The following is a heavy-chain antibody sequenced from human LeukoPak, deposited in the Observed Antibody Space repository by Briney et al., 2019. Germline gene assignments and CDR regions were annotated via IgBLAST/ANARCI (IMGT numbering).Heavy chain of an antibody. J-gene: IGHJ4*02. V-gene: IGHV1-69*06. CDR2: IIPIFGTA. D-gene: IGHD5-24*01. Sequence: GASVKVSCKASGGTFSSYAISWVRQAPGQGLEWMGGIIPIFGTANYAQKFQGRVTITADKSTSTAYMELSSLRSEDTAVYYCASWNGYNPSWHFDYWGQGTLVTVSS. CDR3: ASWNGYNPSWHFDY. CDR1: GGTFSSYA.